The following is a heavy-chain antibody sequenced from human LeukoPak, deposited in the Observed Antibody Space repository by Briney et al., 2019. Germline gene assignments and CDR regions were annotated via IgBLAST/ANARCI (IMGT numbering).Heavy chain of an antibody. D-gene: IGHD2-2*01. CDR1: GYTFTVYY. J-gene: IGHJ5*02. Sequence: ASVKVSCKASGYTFTVYYMHWVRQAPGQGLEWMGGINPNSGGTNYAQKFQGWVIMTRDTSISTAYMELSSLRSEDTAVYYCARIVVPAATVGWFDPWGQGTLVTVSS. CDR2: INPNSGGT. CDR3: ARIVVPAATVGWFDP. V-gene: IGHV1-2*04.